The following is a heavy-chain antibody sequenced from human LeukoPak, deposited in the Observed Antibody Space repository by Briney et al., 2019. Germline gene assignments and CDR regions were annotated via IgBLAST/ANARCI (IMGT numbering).Heavy chain of an antibody. J-gene: IGHJ1*01. CDR1: GGTFSSYA. V-gene: IGHV1-69*05. D-gene: IGHD3-22*01. Sequence: SVKVSCKASGGTFSSYAISWVRQAPGQGLEWMGGIIPIFGTANYAQKFQGRVTITTDESTSTAYMELSSLRSEDTAVYYCAREGYYYDSSGQYFQHWGQGTLVTVSS. CDR2: IIPIFGTA. CDR3: AREGYYYDSSGQYFQH.